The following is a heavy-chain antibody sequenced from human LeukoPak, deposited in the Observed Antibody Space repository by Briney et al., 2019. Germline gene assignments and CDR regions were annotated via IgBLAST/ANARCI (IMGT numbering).Heavy chain of an antibody. D-gene: IGHD6-13*01. CDR1: GYTFTGYY. Sequence: GASVKVSCKASGYTFTGYYMHWVRQAPGQGLEWMGRINPNSGGTNYAQRFQGRVTMTRDTSISTAYMELSRLRSDDTAVYYCATRIRENSSSWYDRLSWDYWGQGTLVTVSS. J-gene: IGHJ4*02. V-gene: IGHV1-2*06. CDR2: INPNSGGT. CDR3: ATRIRENSSSWYDRLSWDY.